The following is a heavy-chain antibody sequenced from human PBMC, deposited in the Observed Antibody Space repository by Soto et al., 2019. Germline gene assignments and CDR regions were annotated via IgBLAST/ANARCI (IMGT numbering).Heavy chain of an antibody. V-gene: IGHV3-74*02. Sequence: EVHLVESGGGLVQPGGSLRLSCAASGFTFSSYWMHWVRQAPGKGLVWVSRINSDGSSTSYADSVKGRFTISRDNAKNTLYLQMNSLRAEDTAVYYCARVGYDFWSGYHLDYWGQGTLVTVSS. J-gene: IGHJ4*02. D-gene: IGHD3-3*01. CDR1: GFTFSSYW. CDR2: INSDGSST. CDR3: ARVGYDFWSGYHLDY.